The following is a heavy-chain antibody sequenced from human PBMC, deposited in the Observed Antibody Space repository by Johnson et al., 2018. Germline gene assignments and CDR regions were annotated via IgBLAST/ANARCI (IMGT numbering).Heavy chain of an antibody. D-gene: IGHD3-3*01. CDR1: GGYISSSNYY. Sequence: QVQLQESGPGLVRPSEILSLTCSVSGGYISSSNYYWGWIRQPPGKGLEWIGSIFHSGSTSHNPSLKSRVTISVDTSSNQFSLKMTPMTAADPAVYYCARVGPDDSCYEMGVWGRGTTVTVSS. J-gene: IGHJ6*03. CDR2: IFHSGST. CDR3: ARVGPDDSCYEMGV. V-gene: IGHV4-39*07.